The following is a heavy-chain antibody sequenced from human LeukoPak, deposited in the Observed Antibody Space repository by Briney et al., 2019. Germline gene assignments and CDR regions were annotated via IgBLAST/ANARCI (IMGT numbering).Heavy chain of an antibody. V-gene: IGHV3-30*02. CDR3: AKESTAYSSGWDPALDY. Sequence: GGSLRLSCAGSGYTFSNYGMHWVRQAPGEGLEWMAFMRYDESNEYYADSLKGRFTISRDNSKNTLYLQMNSLRAEDTAVYYCAKESTAYSSGWDPALDYWGQGTLVTVSS. D-gene: IGHD6-19*01. CDR2: MRYDESNE. CDR1: GYTFSNYG. J-gene: IGHJ4*02.